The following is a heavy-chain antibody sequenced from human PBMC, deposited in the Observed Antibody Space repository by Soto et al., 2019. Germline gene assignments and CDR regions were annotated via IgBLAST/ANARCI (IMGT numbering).Heavy chain of an antibody. J-gene: IGHJ6*03. V-gene: IGHV3-33*01. CDR1: GFTFSSYG. CDR2: IWYDGSNK. Sequence: QVQLVESGGGVVQPGRSLRLSCAASGFTFSSYGMHWVRQAPGKGLEWVAVIWYDGSNKYYADSVKGRFTISRDNSKNTLYLQMNSLRAEDTAVYYCARGGIFGYYYMDVWGKGSTVTVS. D-gene: IGHD3-3*01. CDR3: ARGGIFGYYYMDV.